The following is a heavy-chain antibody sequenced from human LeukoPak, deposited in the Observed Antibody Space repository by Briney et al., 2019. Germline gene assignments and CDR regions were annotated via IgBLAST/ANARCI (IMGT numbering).Heavy chain of an antibody. J-gene: IGHJ5*02. V-gene: IGHV4-30-4*08. CDR3: ARGGGTAARGWVAP. CDR2: IYYSGST. CDR1: GYSISRGYY. Sequence: SETLSLTCTVSGYSISRGYYWGWIRQPPGKGLEWIGYIYYSGSTYYNPSLKSRVIISVDMSKNQFSLKLSSVTAADSAVYYCARGGGTAARGWVAPWGQGTLVTVSS. D-gene: IGHD6-6*01.